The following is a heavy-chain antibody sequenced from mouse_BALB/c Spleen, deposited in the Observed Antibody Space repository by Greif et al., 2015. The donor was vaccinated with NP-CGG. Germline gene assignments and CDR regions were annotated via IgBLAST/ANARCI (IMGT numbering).Heavy chain of an antibody. Sequence: VQLQQSGPELVKPGASVKISCKASGYAFSSSWMNWVKQRPGQGLEWIGRIYPGDGDTNYNGKFKGKATLTADKSSSTAYMQLSSLTSVDSAVYFCARSGDYGYRFHFDYWGQGTTLTVSS. D-gene: IGHD1-2*01. CDR3: ARSGDYGYRFHFDY. CDR1: GYAFSSSW. V-gene: IGHV1-82*01. CDR2: IYPGDGDT. J-gene: IGHJ2*01.